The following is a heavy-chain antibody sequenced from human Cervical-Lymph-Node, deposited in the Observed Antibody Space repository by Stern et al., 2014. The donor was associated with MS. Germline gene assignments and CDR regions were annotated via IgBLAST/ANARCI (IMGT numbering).Heavy chain of an antibody. CDR2: IYWDDDK. CDR1: GFSLTTNGVA. D-gene: IGHD6-6*01. Sequence: QVTLKESGPALVKPTQTLTLTCTFSGFSLTTNGVAVGWIRQPPGKALEWLALIYWDDDKRYSPSLKSRLTITKDTSKNQVVLTMTNMDPVDTATYYCAHRDDWQLDFAYWGQGTLVTVSS. J-gene: IGHJ4*02. CDR3: AHRDDWQLDFAY. V-gene: IGHV2-5*02.